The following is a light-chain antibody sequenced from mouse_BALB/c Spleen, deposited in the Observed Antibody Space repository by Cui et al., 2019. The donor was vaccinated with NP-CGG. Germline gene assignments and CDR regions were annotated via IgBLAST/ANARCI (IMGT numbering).Light chain of an antibody. CDR3: ALWYSNHWV. CDR1: TGAVTSNNY. J-gene: IGLJ1*01. Sequence: QAVLTQEYVLTTSPGETVTLTCRSSTGAVTSNNYANWVQEKPDHLFTGLIGGTKNRAPGVPARFSGSLIGDKAALTITGAQIEDEAIYFCALWYSNHWVFGGGTKLTVL. CDR2: GTK. V-gene: IGLV1*01.